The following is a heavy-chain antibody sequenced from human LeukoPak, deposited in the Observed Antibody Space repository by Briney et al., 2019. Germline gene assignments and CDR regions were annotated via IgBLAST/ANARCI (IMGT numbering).Heavy chain of an antibody. J-gene: IGHJ6*02. V-gene: IGHV4-61*02. CDR3: VRTAYYYPVDV. CDR1: GGSISSGTYY. CDR2: ISTSGST. Sequence: NSSETLSLTCTVSGGSISSGTYYWSWIRQPAGKGLEWIGRISTSGSTNYHPSLKSRVTISVDTSKNQFSLKLSSVTAADTAVYYCVRTAYYYPVDVWGQGTTVTVSS.